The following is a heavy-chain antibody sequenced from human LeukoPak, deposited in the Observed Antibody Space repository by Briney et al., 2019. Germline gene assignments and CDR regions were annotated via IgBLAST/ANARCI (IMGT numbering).Heavy chain of an antibody. V-gene: IGHV3-33*01. CDR2: IWNDGNNK. CDR3: ARDTSGYPQFDD. D-gene: IGHD3-9*01. CDR1: GFVFRNNA. J-gene: IGHJ4*02. Sequence: GKSLRLSCTASGFVFRNNAMHWVRQAPGRGLEWVADIWNDGNNKYYADSVRGRFTISRDNSKNTLYLQMNSLRVDDTARYYCARDTSGYPQFDDWGQGTLVTVSS.